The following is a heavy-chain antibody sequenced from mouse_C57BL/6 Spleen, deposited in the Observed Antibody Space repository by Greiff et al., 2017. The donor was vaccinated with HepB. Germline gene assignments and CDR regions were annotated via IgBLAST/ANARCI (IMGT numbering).Heavy chain of an antibody. J-gene: IGHJ2*01. V-gene: IGHV1-15*01. Sequence: VQLQQSGAELVRPGVSVSLSCKASGYTFTDYEMHWVKQTPVHGLEWIGAIDPETGGTAYNQKFKGKAILTADKSSSTAYMELRSLTSEDSAVYYCTPITTVVFDYWGQGTTLTVSS. D-gene: IGHD1-1*01. CDR2: IDPETGGT. CDR3: TPITTVVFDY. CDR1: GYTFTDYE.